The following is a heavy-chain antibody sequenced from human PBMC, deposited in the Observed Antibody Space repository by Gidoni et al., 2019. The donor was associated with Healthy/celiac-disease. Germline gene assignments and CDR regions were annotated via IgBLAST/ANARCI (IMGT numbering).Heavy chain of an antibody. V-gene: IGHV3-30*18. D-gene: IGHD3-22*01. J-gene: IGHJ4*02. CDR1: GFPFSSYG. CDR3: AKTDDSSGHLLGESDY. CDR2: ISYDGSNK. Sequence: QVQLVESGGGVFQPAMSLRLSCAASGFPFSSYGMHWVRQAPGKGLEWVAVISYDGSNKYYADSVKGRFTISRDNSKNTLYLQMNSLRAEDTAVYYCAKTDDSSGHLLGESDYWGQGTLVTVSS.